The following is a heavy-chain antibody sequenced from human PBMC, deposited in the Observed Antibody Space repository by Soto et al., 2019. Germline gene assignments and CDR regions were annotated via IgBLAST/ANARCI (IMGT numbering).Heavy chain of an antibody. Sequence: GASVKFSCKTSEYSFGDYYLHWGRQSPEQGLEWMGWINLNDGGTNSPRKFQGRLTMTRDKSITTVYMELSRLRSDDTAVYFCVRDAPSHQSIFDLWGPGTLVTVSS. CDR1: EYSFGDYY. D-gene: IGHD2-2*01. J-gene: IGHJ4*02. CDR3: VRDAPSHQSIFDL. CDR2: INLNDGGT. V-gene: IGHV1-2*02.